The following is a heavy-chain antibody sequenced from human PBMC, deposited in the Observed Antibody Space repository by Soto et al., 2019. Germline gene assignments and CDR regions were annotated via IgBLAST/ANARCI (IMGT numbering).Heavy chain of an antibody. CDR3: ARHGRTSGSFSTSSVRTEFDY. CDR1: GFSISSGTYY. D-gene: IGHD6-6*01. Sequence: PSETLSLTCTVSGFSISSGTYYWGWVRQSPRKGLKRFVTIYYSGNTYYKPSLKSRVTISIDTSKNQFSLKLNSVTAADTAVYFFARHGRTSGSFSTSSVRTEFDYWGQGTLVTVSS. J-gene: IGHJ4*02. CDR2: IYYSGNT. V-gene: IGHV4-39*01.